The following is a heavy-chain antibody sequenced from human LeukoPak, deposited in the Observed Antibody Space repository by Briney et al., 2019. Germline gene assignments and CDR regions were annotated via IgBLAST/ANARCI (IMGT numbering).Heavy chain of an antibody. CDR2: ISSSGSAK. CDR3: ARDAGAYDSSGYFRENYYYGMDV. CDR1: GFTFSNYE. V-gene: IGHV3-48*03. J-gene: IGHJ6*02. Sequence: GGSLRLSCAASGFTFSNYEMNWVRQAPGKGLEWVSYISSSGSAKYYADSVKGRFTMSRDNVKNSLYLQMNSLRAEDTAVYYCARDAGAYDSSGYFRENYYYGMDVWGQGTTVTVSS. D-gene: IGHD3-22*01.